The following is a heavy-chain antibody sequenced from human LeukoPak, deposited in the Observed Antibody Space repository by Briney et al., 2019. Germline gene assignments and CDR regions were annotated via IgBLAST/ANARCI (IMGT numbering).Heavy chain of an antibody. V-gene: IGHV3-23*01. CDR1: GFTFDNAW. J-gene: IGHJ6*02. Sequence: PGGSLRLSCAASGFTFDNAWMNWVRQAPGKGLEWVSAISGSGGSTYYADSVKGRFTISRDNSKSTLYLQMNSLRAEDTAVYYCAKDRGRCYRCLTGNYYGMDVWGQGTTVTVSS. D-gene: IGHD3-9*01. CDR3: AKDRGRCYRCLTGNYYGMDV. CDR2: ISGSGGST.